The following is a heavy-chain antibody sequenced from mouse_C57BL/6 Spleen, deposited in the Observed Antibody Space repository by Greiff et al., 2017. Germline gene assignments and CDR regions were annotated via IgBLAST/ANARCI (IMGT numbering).Heavy chain of an antibody. V-gene: IGHV1-64*01. J-gene: IGHJ4*01. Sequence: VQLQQSGAELVKPGASVKLSCKASGYTFTSYWMHWVKQRPGQGLEWIGMIHPNSGSTNYNEKFKSKATLTVDKSSSTAYMQLSSLTSEDSAVYYCARYYGSRTMDYWGQGTSVTVSS. CDR2: IHPNSGST. CDR3: ARYYGSRTMDY. D-gene: IGHD1-1*01. CDR1: GYTFTSYW.